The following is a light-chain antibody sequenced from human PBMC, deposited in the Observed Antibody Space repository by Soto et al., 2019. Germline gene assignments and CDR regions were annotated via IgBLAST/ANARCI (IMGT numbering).Light chain of an antibody. V-gene: IGKV2-28*01. CDR3: MQTLQAPLW. Sequence: DIVMTQSPLSLPVTPGEPASISCRSSQSLLHSNGINYLDWYLQKPGQSPQLLIYLGSIRTSGVPDRFSGSRSGPVFTLIIGRVEAEDVGVYYCMQTLQAPLWFGGALKVVIK. J-gene: IGKJ4*02. CDR1: QSLLHSNGINY. CDR2: LGS.